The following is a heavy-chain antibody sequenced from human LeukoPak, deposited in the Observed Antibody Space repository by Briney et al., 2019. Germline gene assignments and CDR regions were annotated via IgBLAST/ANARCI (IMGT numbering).Heavy chain of an antibody. J-gene: IGHJ3*02. V-gene: IGHV3-53*01. D-gene: IGHD1-26*01. CDR1: GFTVSSNY. CDR3: ARELREHGVFDI. Sequence: GGSLRLSCAASGFTVSSNYMSWVRQAPGKGLEWVSEIYSDGSTYYAASVKGRFSISRDNSKNTVYLQMNSLRAEDTAVYYCARELREHGVFDIWGQGTMVTVSS. CDR2: IYSDGST.